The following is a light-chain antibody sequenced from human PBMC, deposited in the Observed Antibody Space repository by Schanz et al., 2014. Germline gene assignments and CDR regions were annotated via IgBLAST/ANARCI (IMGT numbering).Light chain of an antibody. CDR3: QSFDSSLTHRV. J-gene: IGLJ3*02. Sequence: QSVLTQPPSASGTPGQRVTISCSGSNSNIGSNLVTWYQQLPGTAPKLLIHNNNQRPSGVPDRFSGSKSGTSASLAISGLQAEDEADYYCQSFDSSLTHRVFGGGTKLTVL. CDR1: NSNIGSNL. CDR2: NNN. V-gene: IGLV1-44*01.